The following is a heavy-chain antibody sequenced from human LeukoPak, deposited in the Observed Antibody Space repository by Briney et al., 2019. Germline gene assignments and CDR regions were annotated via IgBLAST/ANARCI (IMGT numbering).Heavy chain of an antibody. CDR3: ARDRNYYGSGSYYNRFDY. D-gene: IGHD3-10*01. V-gene: IGHV3-48*03. J-gene: IGHJ4*02. CDR2: INSGSTI. CDR1: GFTFSSYE. Sequence: GGSLRLSCGASGFTFSSYEMNWVRQAPGKGLEWVSYINSGSTIYYADSVKGRFTISRDNAKNSLYLQMNSLRAEDTAVYYCARDRNYYGSGSYYNRFDYWGQGTLVTVSS.